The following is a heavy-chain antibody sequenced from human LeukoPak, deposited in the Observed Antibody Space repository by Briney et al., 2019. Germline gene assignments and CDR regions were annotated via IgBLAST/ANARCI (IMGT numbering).Heavy chain of an antibody. V-gene: IGHV1-8*01. CDR1: GYTFTSYD. CDR3: ARVYYYGSGSYYSPWFDP. CDR2: MNPNSGNT. J-gene: IGHJ5*02. D-gene: IGHD3-10*01. Sequence: GASVKVSCRASGYTFTSYDINWVRQATGKGLEWMGWMNPNSGNTGYAQKFQGRVTMTRNTSISTAYMELSSLRSEDTAVYYCARVYYYGSGSYYSPWFDPWGQGTLVTVSS.